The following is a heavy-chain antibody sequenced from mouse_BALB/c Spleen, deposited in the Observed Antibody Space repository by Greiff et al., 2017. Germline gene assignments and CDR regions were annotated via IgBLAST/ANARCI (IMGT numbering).Heavy chain of an antibody. CDR3: ARRGTTAPLDY. D-gene: IGHD1-2*01. CDR2: ISSGGSYT. Sequence: EVQLVESGGGLVKPGGSLKLSCAASGFTFSSYAMSWVRQTPEKRLEWVATISSGGSYTYYPDSVKGRFTISRDNAKNTLYLQMSSLRSEDTAMYYCARRGTTAPLDYWGQGTTVTVSS. J-gene: IGHJ2*01. CDR1: GFTFSSYA. V-gene: IGHV5-9-3*01.